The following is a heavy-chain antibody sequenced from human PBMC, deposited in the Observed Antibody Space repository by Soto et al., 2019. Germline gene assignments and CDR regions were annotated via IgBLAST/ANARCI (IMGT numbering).Heavy chain of an antibody. CDR3: AKDDRGYYYDSSGYYPYYYYGMDV. V-gene: IGHV3-23*01. CDR2: ISGSGGST. D-gene: IGHD3-22*01. J-gene: IGHJ6*02. Sequence: GSLRLSCAASGFTFSSYAMSWVRQAPGKGLEWVSAISGSGGSTYYADSVKGRFTISRDNSKNTLYLQMNSLRAEDTAVYYCAKDDRGYYYDSSGYYPYYYYGMDVWGQGTTVTVSS. CDR1: GFTFSSYA.